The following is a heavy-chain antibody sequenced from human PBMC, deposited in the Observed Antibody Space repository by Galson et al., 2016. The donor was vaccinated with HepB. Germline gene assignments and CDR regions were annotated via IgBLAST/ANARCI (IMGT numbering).Heavy chain of an antibody. CDR1: GDSITSDNW. CDR3: TKAVRLCSTNIGYFDP. V-gene: IGHV4-4*02. D-gene: IGHD2-2*01. Sequence: SETLSLTCTVSGDSITSDNWWNWVRQSPGQGLEWIGEIIHYGSPNYNPSLKSRLTISVDKANNLISLRLTSVTAADTAIYYCTKAVRLCSTNIGYFDPWGQETPFTSPS. J-gene: IGHJ5*02. CDR2: IIHYGSP.